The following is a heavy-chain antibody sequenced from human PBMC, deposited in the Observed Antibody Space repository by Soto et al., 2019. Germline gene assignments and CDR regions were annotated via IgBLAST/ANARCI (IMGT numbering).Heavy chain of an antibody. V-gene: IGHV4-34*01. CDR1: GGSFSGYY. Sequence: SETLSLTCAVYGGSFSGYYWSWIRQPPGKGLEWMGEINHSGSTNYNPSLKSRVTISVDTSKNQFSLKLSSVTAADTAVYYCVRGLGFWSGYPPRYYYYYMDVWGKGTTVTVSS. D-gene: IGHD3-3*01. J-gene: IGHJ6*03. CDR2: INHSGST. CDR3: VRGLGFWSGYPPRYYYYYMDV.